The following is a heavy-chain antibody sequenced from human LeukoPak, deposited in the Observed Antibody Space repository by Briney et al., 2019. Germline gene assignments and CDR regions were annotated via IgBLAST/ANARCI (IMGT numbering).Heavy chain of an antibody. CDR2: IYYSGST. CDR1: GGSISSYY. J-gene: IGHJ3*02. Sequence: SETLSLACTVSGGSISSYYWSWIRQPPGKGLEWIGYIYYSGSTNYNPSLKSRVTISVDTSKNQFSLKLSSVTAADTAVYYCARQAYYYGSGSPKAAFDIWGQGTMVTVSS. CDR3: ARQAYYYGSGSPKAAFDI. V-gene: IGHV4-59*08. D-gene: IGHD3-10*01.